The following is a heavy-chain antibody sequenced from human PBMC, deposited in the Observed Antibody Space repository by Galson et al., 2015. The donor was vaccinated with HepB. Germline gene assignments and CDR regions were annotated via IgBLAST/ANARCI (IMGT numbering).Heavy chain of an antibody. Sequence: LSLTCTVSGGSISSYYWSWIRQPPGKGLEWIGYIYYSGSTNYNPSLKSRVTISVDTSKNQFSLKLSSVTAADTAVYYCARTIRRTGQLPLYYFDYWGQGTLVTVSS. D-gene: IGHD2-2*01. J-gene: IGHJ4*02. CDR2: IYYSGST. CDR3: ARTIRRTGQLPLYYFDY. CDR1: GGSISSYY. V-gene: IGHV4-59*08.